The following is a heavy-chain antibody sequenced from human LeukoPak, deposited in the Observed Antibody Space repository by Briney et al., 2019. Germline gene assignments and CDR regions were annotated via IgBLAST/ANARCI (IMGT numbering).Heavy chain of an antibody. CDR2: ISGSGGST. J-gene: IGHJ5*02. Sequence: GGSLRLSCAASGFTFSSYAMSWVRQAPGKGLEWVSAISGSGGSTYYADSVKVRFTISRDNSKNTLYLQMNSLRAEDTAVYYCAKDLGGYYDFWSGYHNWFDPWGQGTLVTVSS. V-gene: IGHV3-23*01. CDR3: AKDLGGYYDFWSGYHNWFDP. CDR1: GFTFSSYA. D-gene: IGHD3-3*01.